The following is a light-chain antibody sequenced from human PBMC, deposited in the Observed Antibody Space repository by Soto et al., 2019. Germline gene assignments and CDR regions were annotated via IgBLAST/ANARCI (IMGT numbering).Light chain of an antibody. CDR3: QKRSNWPLT. V-gene: IGKV3-11*01. CDR2: DAS. J-gene: IGKJ3*01. Sequence: EIVLTQSPAPLSLSPGARATLSCRASQSVSSYLAWYQQKPGQAPSLLIYDASNRATGIPARFSGSGSGTDFTLTISSLEPEDFAVYYCQKRSNWPLTFGPGTKVDIK. CDR1: QSVSSY.